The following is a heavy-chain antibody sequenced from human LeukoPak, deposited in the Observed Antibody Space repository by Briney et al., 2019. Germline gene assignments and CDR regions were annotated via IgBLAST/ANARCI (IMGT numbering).Heavy chain of an antibody. J-gene: IGHJ4*02. CDR3: ARQAIGFGEFHFDF. Sequence: SETLSLTCTVSGVSIRGSSYYWGWIRHPPGKGLGWIGSINYSGSPNYNSSLKSRVTIYVDTSKNQYSLKLSSVTAADTAVYYCARQAIGFGEFHFDFWGQGTLVIVAS. CDR1: GVSIRGSSYY. D-gene: IGHD3-10*01. V-gene: IGHV4-39*01. CDR2: INYSGSP.